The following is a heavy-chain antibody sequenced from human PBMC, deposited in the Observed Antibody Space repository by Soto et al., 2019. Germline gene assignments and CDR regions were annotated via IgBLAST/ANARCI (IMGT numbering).Heavy chain of an antibody. Sequence: EVQLVESGGGLVQPGGSLRLSCAASGFTFSSYWLHWVRQDPGKGLVWVSRINSDGSSTIYADSVKGRFTISRVNAKNTLYLQMNSLRAEDTAVYYCARTTGDNWFDPWGQGTLVTVSS. V-gene: IGHV3-74*01. CDR1: GFTFSSYW. D-gene: IGHD1-1*01. CDR2: INSDGSST. J-gene: IGHJ5*02. CDR3: ARTTGDNWFDP.